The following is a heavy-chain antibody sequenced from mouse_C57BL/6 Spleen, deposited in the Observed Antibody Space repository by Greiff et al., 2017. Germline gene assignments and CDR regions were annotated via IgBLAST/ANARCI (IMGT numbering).Heavy chain of an antibody. CDR3: ARGAQAAWCAY. Sequence: EVKLVESGPELVKPGASVKISCKASGYSFTGYYMNWVKQSPEKSLEWIGEINPSTGGTTYNQKFKAKATLTVDKSSSTAYMQLKSLTSEDSAVYYCARGAQAAWCAYWGQGTLVTVSA. CDR1: GYSFTGYY. V-gene: IGHV1-42*01. J-gene: IGHJ3*01. CDR2: INPSTGGT. D-gene: IGHD3-2*02.